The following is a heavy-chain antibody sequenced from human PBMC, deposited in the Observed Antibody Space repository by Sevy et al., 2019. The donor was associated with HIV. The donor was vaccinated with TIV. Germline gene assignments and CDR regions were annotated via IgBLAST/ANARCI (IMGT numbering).Heavy chain of an antibody. D-gene: IGHD4-4*01. CDR1: GYKFTTYW. CDR2: IYPRDSDT. Sequence: GESLKISCKASGYKFTTYWIAWARQMPGKGLEWMGMIYPRDSDTRYSPSFQGQVTISADTSINTAYLQWSSLKTSDTALYFCARHVDMTTPIGRLHYFDSWGQGTLVTVSS. CDR3: ARHVDMTTPIGRLHYFDS. V-gene: IGHV5-51*01. J-gene: IGHJ4*02.